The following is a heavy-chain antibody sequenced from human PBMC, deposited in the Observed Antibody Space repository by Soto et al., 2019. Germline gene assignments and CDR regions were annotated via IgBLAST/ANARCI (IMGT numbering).Heavy chain of an antibody. CDR3: ARANPTYYYDSSGYYTSNFDY. D-gene: IGHD3-22*01. V-gene: IGHV4-34*01. J-gene: IGHJ4*02. CDR2: INHSEST. CDR1: GGSFSGYY. Sequence: SETLSLTCAVYGGSFSGYYWTWIRQPPGKGLEWIGEINHSESTNYNPSLKSRVTISVDTSKNQFSLKLSSVTAADTAVYYCARANPTYYYDSSGYYTSNFDYWGQGTLVTVS.